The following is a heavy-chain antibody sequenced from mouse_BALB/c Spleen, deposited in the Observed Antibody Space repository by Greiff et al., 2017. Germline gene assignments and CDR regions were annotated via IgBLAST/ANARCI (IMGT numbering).Heavy chain of an antibody. J-gene: IGHJ3*01. V-gene: IGHV14-3*02. Sequence: VQLQQSGAELVKPGASVKLSCTASGFTINDYYMHWVKQRPEQGLEWIGRIDPANGNTKYDPKFQGKATITADTTSNTAYLKLCSLTSEDTAVYYCARTRVPNTTAAYWGQGTLVTVSA. D-gene: IGHD1-2*01. CDR1: GFTINDYY. CDR3: ARTRVPNTTAAY. CDR2: IDPANGNT.